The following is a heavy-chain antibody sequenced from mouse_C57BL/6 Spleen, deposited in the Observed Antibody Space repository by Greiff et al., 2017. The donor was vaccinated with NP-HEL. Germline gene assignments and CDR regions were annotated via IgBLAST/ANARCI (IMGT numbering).Heavy chain of an antibody. CDR1: GYAFSSYW. D-gene: IGHD3-3*01. V-gene: IGHV1-80*01. Sequence: VQLQQSGAELVKPGASVKISCKASGYAFSSYWMNWVKQRPGKGLEWIGQIYPGDGDTNYNGKFKGKATLTADKSSSTAYMQLSSLASEDSAVYCCAREEPFRGFDYWGQGTTLTVSS. J-gene: IGHJ2*01. CDR3: AREEPFRGFDY. CDR2: IYPGDGDT.